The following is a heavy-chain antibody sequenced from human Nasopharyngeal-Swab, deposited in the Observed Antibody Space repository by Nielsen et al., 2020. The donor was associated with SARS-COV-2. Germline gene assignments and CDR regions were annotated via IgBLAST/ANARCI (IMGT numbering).Heavy chain of an antibody. D-gene: IGHD2-2*01. J-gene: IGHJ6*03. V-gene: IGHV3-7*03. Sequence: GESLKISCAASGFTFSSYWMSWVRQAPGKGLEWVANIKQDGSEKYYVDSVKGRFTISRGNAKNSLYLQMNSLRAEDTALYYCAKALVPGYYYYYMDVWGKGTTVTVSS. CDR3: AKALVPGYYYYYMDV. CDR2: IKQDGSEK. CDR1: GFTFSSYW.